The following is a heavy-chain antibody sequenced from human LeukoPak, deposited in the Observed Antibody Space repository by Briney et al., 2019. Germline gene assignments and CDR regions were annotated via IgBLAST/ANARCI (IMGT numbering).Heavy chain of an antibody. V-gene: IGHV3-23*01. Sequence: GESLKISCAASGFTFSSYAMSWVRQAPGKGLEWVSAISGSGGSTYYADSVKGRFTISRDNSKNTLYLQMNSLRAEDTAVYYCAKETYPIIAGEFDYWGQGTLVTVSS. CDR1: GFTFSSYA. CDR2: ISGSGGST. D-gene: IGHD3-10*01. J-gene: IGHJ4*02. CDR3: AKETYPIIAGEFDY.